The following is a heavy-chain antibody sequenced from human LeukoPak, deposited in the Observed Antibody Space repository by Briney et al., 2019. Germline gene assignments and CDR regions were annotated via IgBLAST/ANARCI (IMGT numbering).Heavy chain of an antibody. CDR3: VRDRGTWEYDY. D-gene: IGHD3-10*01. V-gene: IGHV3-48*03. CDR2: INSGGSSI. J-gene: IGHJ4*02. CDR1: GFIFSSYE. Sequence: GGSLSLSCAASGFIFSSYEMNWVRQAPGKGLEWVSYINSGGSSIYYAVSVRGRFTISRDNAKSSLYLQMNTLRAEDTAVYYCVRDRGTWEYDYWGQGTLVTVSS.